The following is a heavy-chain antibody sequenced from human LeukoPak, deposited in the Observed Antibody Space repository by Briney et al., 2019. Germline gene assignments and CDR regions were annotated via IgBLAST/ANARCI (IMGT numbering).Heavy chain of an antibody. CDR3: ARDYDSSGYWQELFDY. Sequence: PGGSLRLSCAASGFTFGSYGMHWVRQAPGKGLEWVAVISYDGSNKYYADSVKGRFTISRDNSKNTLYLQMNSLRAEDTAVYYCARDYDSSGYWQELFDYWGQGTLVTVSS. V-gene: IGHV3-30*03. J-gene: IGHJ4*02. CDR1: GFTFGSYG. D-gene: IGHD3-22*01. CDR2: ISYDGSNK.